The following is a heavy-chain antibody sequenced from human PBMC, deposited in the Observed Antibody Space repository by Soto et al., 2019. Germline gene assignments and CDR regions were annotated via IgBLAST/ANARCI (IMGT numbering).Heavy chain of an antibody. CDR1: GGSISSSSYY. J-gene: IGHJ5*02. CDR3: ARHGGATDCFDP. V-gene: IGHV4-39*01. Sequence: PSETLSLTCTVSGGSISSSSYYWGWIRQPPGKGLEWIGSISYTGITYYNPSLKSRVTISVDTSKSQFSLKLNSVTAADTAVYYCARHGGATDCFDPRGQGTLVTVSS. CDR2: ISYTGIT. D-gene: IGHD3-16*01.